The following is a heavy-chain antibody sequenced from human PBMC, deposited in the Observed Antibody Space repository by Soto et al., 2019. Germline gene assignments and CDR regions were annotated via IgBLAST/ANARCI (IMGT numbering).Heavy chain of an antibody. CDR1: GFTFSSYA. CDR3: KYYYGSGSSDY. D-gene: IGHD3-10*01. J-gene: IGHJ4*02. CDR2: ISYDGSNK. Sequence: GGSLRLSCAASGFTFSSYAMHWVRQAPGKGLEWVAVISYDGSNKYYADSVKGRFTISRDNSKNTLYLQMNSLRAEDTAVYYCKYYYGSGSSDYWGQGTLVTVSS. V-gene: IGHV3-30-3*01.